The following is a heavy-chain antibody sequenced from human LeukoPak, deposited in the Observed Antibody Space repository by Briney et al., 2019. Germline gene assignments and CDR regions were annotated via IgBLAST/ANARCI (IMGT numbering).Heavy chain of an antibody. CDR3: ARDGGTDWYDP. V-gene: IGHV3-7*01. J-gene: IGHJ5*02. Sequence: GGSLRLSCAASGVTISGYWMTWGRRAQGKGLEWVANIKQDGSEKTYVDPLKGRFIISRDNAKNSIYLQMNSLRVEDTAMYYCARDGGTDWYDPWGQGTLVTVSS. CDR2: IKQDGSEK. CDR1: GVTISGYW. D-gene: IGHD3-16*01.